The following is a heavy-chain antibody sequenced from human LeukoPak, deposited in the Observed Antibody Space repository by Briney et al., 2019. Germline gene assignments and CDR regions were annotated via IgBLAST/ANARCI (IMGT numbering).Heavy chain of an antibody. CDR1: GGSISSYY. J-gene: IGHJ4*02. Sequence: SETLSLTCTVSGGSISSYYWSWIRQPPGKGLEWIGYIYYSGSTNYNPSLKSRVTISVDTSKNQFSLKLSSVTAADTAVYYCARHEELLWFGELTYWGQGTLVTVSS. CDR3: ARHEELLWFGELTY. V-gene: IGHV4-59*08. CDR2: IYYSGST. D-gene: IGHD3-10*01.